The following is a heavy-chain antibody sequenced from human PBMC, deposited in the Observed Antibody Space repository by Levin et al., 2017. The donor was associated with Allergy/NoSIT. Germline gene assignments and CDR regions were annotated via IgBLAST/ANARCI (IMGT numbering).Heavy chain of an antibody. CDR1: GYTFTGYY. D-gene: IGHD3-10*01. V-gene: IGHV1-2*06. CDR3: ARAERHYYGSGSYPSPDY. J-gene: IGHJ4*02. CDR2: INPNSGGT. Sequence: PRASVKVSCKASGYTFTGYYMHWVRQAPGQGLEWMGRINPNSGGTNYAQKFQGRVTMTRDTSISTAYMELSRLRSDDTAVYYCARAERHYYGSGSYPSPDYWGQGTLVTVSA.